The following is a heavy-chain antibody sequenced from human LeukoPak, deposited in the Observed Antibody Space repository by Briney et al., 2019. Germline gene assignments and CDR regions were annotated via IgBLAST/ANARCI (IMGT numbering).Heavy chain of an antibody. CDR1: GFSLSSYA. V-gene: IGHV3-23*01. J-gene: IGHJ4*02. CDR2: TSSSDDGK. CDR3: ARVSAHAGIAVAASDY. Sequence: GGSLRLSCTVSGFSLSSYAMSWVRRAPGKGLEWVSATSSSDDGKYYADSVRGRFTISRDNSRNSLYLQMNGLRAEDTAVYYCARVSAHAGIAVAASDYWGQGTLVTVSS. D-gene: IGHD6-19*01.